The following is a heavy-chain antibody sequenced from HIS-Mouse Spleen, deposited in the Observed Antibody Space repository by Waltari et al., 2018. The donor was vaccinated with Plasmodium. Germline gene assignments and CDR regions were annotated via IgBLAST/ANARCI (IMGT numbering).Heavy chain of an antibody. Sequence: EVQLVESGGGLVQPGGSLRLSCEASGFTFSSYWMSWVRQAPGKVLELVANIKQDGSEKYYVDSVKGRFTISRDNAKNSLYLQMNSLRAEDTAVYYCASSWYWYFDLWGRGTLVTVSS. CDR2: IKQDGSEK. V-gene: IGHV3-7*01. J-gene: IGHJ2*01. CDR3: ASSWYWYFDL. D-gene: IGHD6-13*01. CDR1: GFTFSSYW.